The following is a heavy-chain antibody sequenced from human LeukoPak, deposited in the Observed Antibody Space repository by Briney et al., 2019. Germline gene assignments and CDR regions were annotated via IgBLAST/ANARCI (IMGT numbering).Heavy chain of an antibody. J-gene: IGHJ6*02. CDR2: ISSSSSYI. CDR3: AREVENNWNDEAHYYYYYYGMDV. CDR1: GFTFSSYS. V-gene: IGHV3-21*01. D-gene: IGHD1-20*01. Sequence: GGSLRLSCAASGFTFSSYSMNWVRQAPGKGLEWVSSISSSSSYIYYADSVKGRFTISRDNAKNSLYLQMNSLRAEDTAVYYCAREVENNWNDEAHYYYYYYGMDVWGQGTTVTVSS.